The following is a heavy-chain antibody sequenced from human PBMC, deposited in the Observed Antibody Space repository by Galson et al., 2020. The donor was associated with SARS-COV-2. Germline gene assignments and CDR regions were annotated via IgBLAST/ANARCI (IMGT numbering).Heavy chain of an antibody. CDR2: ITYNGSNK. Sequence: QLGESLKISCAASGFTFSSYAMHWVRQAPGKGLEWVAVITYNGSNKYYADSVKGRFTISRDNYKNTLYLQMNSLRAEDTAVYYCARAFGGGYYCGMDVWGQGTTVTVSS. CDR3: ARAFGGGYYCGMDV. J-gene: IGHJ6*02. V-gene: IGHV3-30-3*01. D-gene: IGHD3-10*01. CDR1: GFTFSSYA.